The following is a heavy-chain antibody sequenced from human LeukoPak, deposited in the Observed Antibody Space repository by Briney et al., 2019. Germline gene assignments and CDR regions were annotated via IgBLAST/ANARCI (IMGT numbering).Heavy chain of an antibody. V-gene: IGHV3-11*01. Sequence: TGGSLRLSCAASGFIFSDYYMSWIRQAPGKGLEWISYISRGGDTIYYADSVKGRFTLSRDNAKDSLFLQMTNLRGEDTAIYYCARDLNGWVDCWGQGTLVTVSS. J-gene: IGHJ5*01. CDR3: ARDLNGWVDC. CDR2: ISRGGDTI. CDR1: GFIFSDYY. D-gene: IGHD1-1*01.